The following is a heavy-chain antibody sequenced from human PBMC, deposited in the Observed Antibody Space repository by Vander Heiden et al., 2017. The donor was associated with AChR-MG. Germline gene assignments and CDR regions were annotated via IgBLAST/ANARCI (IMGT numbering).Heavy chain of an antibody. CDR2: IYHTGST. J-gene: IGHJ6*03. V-gene: IGHV4-4*02. Sequence: QVQLQESGPGLVKPSGTLSLTCAVSGGPINSSDWWSWVRQAPGKGLEWIGEIYHTGSTNYNPSLKGRVIISVDKSKNQFSLKLSSVTAADTAVYYCATIRSNYYYYMDVWGKGTTVTVSS. CDR3: ATIRSNYYYYMDV. CDR1: GGPINSSDW.